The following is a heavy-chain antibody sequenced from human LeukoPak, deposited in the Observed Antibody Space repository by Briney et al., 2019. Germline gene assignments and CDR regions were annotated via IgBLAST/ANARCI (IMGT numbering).Heavy chain of an antibody. CDR1: GYTFTSYD. V-gene: IGHV1-8*01. D-gene: IGHD3-10*01. CDR3: ATAVRWGGVLFDY. Sequence: GASVKVSCKASGYTFTSYDINWVRQATGQGLEWMGWMNPNSGNTGYAQKFQGRVTMTRNTSISTAYMELSSLRSEDTAVYYCATAVRWGGVLFDYWGQGTLVTVSS. J-gene: IGHJ4*02. CDR2: MNPNSGNT.